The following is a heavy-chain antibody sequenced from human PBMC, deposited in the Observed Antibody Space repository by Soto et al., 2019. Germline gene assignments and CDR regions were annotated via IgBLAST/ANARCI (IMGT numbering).Heavy chain of an antibody. CDR2: IMPMFGTT. V-gene: IGHV1-69*13. CDR1: GGTFSSNV. J-gene: IGHJ4*02. Sequence: VASVKVSCKASGGTFSSNVISWVRQAPGQGLEWMGEIMPMFGTTNYAQKFKGRVTITADESTSTAYMEQTSLRSDDTAIYYCAREGHCINGVCRGTFDLWGQGTLVTVSS. D-gene: IGHD2-8*01. CDR3: AREGHCINGVCRGTFDL.